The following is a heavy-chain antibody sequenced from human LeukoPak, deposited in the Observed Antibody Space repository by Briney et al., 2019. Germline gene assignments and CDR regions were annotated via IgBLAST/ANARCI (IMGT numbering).Heavy chain of an antibody. J-gene: IGHJ4*02. D-gene: IGHD3-3*01. CDR3: ARERIFGVVDY. CDR2: IKQDGSEK. Sequence: GGSLRLSCAASGFTFSSYRMSWVRQAPGKGLEWVANIKQDGSEKYYVDSVKGRFTISRDNAKNSLYLQMNSLRAEDTAVYYCARERIFGVVDYWGQGTLVTVSS. V-gene: IGHV3-7*01. CDR1: GFTFSSYR.